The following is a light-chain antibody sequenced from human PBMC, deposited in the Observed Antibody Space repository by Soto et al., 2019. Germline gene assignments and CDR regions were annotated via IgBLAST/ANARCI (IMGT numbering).Light chain of an antibody. J-gene: IGKJ3*01. CDR2: GAS. CDR1: QTVGIN. V-gene: IGKV3-15*01. CDR3: QHYNEWPFT. Sequence: EILMTQFPATLSVSPGERATLSCRASQTVGINLAWYQQKPGQAPRLLIYGASIRDTSVPVRFRASWSGTEFTLTISSLQSEDFAVYYCQHYNEWPFTFGPGTKVD.